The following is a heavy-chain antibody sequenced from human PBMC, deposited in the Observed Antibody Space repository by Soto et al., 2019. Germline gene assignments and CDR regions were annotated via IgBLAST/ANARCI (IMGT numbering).Heavy chain of an antibody. CDR1: GFTFSSYG. CDR3: VKERYAQLLLEDYGMDV. J-gene: IGHJ6*02. V-gene: IGHV3-30*18. Sequence: QVQLVESGGGVVQPGRYLRLSCAASGFTFSSYGIHWVRQAPGKGLEWVALISYDGTDKYYADSVKGRFTISRDNSKNTRYLQMSSLGPEDTAVYYCVKERYAQLLLEDYGMDVWGQGTTVTV. CDR2: ISYDGTDK. D-gene: IGHD5-18*01.